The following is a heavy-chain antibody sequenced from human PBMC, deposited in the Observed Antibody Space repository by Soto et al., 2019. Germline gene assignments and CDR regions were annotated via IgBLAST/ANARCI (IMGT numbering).Heavy chain of an antibody. CDR1: GFTFSSYS. CDR2: ISSSGSTI. Sequence: GSLRLSCAASGFTFSSYSMNWVRQAPGKGLEWVSYISSSGSTIYYADSVKGRFTISRDNAKNSLYLQMDSLRAEDTAVYYCASAYSSGLYFQHWGQGTLVTVSS. J-gene: IGHJ1*01. D-gene: IGHD6-19*01. CDR3: ASAYSSGLYFQH. V-gene: IGHV3-48*04.